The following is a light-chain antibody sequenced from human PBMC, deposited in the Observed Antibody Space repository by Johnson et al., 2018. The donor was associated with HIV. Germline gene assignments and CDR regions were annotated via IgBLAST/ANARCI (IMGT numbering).Light chain of an antibody. CDR3: GTWDSSLSVYV. CDR2: ESN. J-gene: IGLJ1*01. Sequence: QPVLTQPPSVSAAPGQRVTISCSGSSFNIGINFVSWYQQVPGTAPKLLICESNKRPSGIPNLFSGSKSGTSATLGITGLQTGDEADYYCGTWDSSLSVYVFGCGTNVTVL. V-gene: IGLV1-51*02. CDR1: SFNIGINF.